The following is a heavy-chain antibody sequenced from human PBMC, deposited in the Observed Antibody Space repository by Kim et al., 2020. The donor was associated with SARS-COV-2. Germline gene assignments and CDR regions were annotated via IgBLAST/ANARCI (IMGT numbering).Heavy chain of an antibody. CDR1: GFTFSSYG. Sequence: GGSLRLSCAASGFTFSSYGMHWVRQAPGKGLEWVAVISYDGSNKYYADSVKGRFTISRDNSKNTLYLQMNSLRAEDTAVYYCAKDWGTTVVTPASSGGMDVWGQGTTVTVSS. CDR2: ISYDGSNK. J-gene: IGHJ6*02. D-gene: IGHD4-17*01. CDR3: AKDWGTTVVTPASSGGMDV. V-gene: IGHV3-30*18.